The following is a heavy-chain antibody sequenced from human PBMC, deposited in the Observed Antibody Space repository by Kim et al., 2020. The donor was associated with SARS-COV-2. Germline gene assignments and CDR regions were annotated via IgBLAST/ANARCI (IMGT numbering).Heavy chain of an antibody. Sequence: SETLSLTCTVSGGSISSYYWSWIRQPPGKGLEWIGYIYYSGSTNYNPSLKSRVTISVDTSKNQFSLKLSSVTAADTAVYYCARDIAAAGYYYGMDVRGQGTTVTVSS. D-gene: IGHD6-13*01. CDR2: IYYSGST. CDR3: ARDIAAAGYYYGMDV. J-gene: IGHJ6*02. V-gene: IGHV4-59*13. CDR1: GGSISSYY.